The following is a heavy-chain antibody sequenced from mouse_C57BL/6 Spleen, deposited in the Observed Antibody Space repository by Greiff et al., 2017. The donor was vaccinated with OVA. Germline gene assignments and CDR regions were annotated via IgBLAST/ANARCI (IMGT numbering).Heavy chain of an antibody. Sequence: VKLQQPGAELVRPGSSVKLSCKASGYTFTSYWMHWVKQRPIQGLEWIGNIDPSDSETHYNQKFKDKATLTVDKSSSTAYMQLSSLTSEDSAVYYCARESTVVATEGYFDVWGTGTTVTVSS. D-gene: IGHD1-1*01. CDR3: ARESTVVATEGYFDV. J-gene: IGHJ1*03. CDR2: IDPSDSET. CDR1: GYTFTSYW. V-gene: IGHV1-52*01.